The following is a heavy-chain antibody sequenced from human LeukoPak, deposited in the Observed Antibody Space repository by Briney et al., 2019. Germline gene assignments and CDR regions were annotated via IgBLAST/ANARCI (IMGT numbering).Heavy chain of an antibody. CDR3: ARDSGSYYDSSGYYYFDY. Sequence: ASVKVSCKASGGTFSSYAISWVRQAPGQGLEWMGGIIPIFGTANYAQKFQGRVTITADESTSTAYMELSSLRSEDTAVYYCARDSGSYYDSSGYYYFDYWGQGTLVTVSS. CDR1: GGTFSSYA. D-gene: IGHD3-22*01. CDR2: IIPIFGTA. V-gene: IGHV1-69*13. J-gene: IGHJ4*02.